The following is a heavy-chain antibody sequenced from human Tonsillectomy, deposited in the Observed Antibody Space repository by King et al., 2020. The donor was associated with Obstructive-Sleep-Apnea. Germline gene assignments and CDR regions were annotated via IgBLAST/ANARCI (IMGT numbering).Heavy chain of an antibody. CDR3: AKDQDGSSYLFDY. CDR2: IRYDGSNK. D-gene: IGHD6-6*01. Sequence: QVQLVESGGGVVQPGRSLILSCAASGFTFSNYGRHWVRQAPGKGLEWVALIRYDGSNKDYADSVTGRFTISRDNSKNTLYLQMNLLRAEDTAVDYCAKDQDGSSYLFDYWGQGTLVTVSS. CDR1: GFTFSNYG. V-gene: IGHV3-30*02. J-gene: IGHJ4*02.